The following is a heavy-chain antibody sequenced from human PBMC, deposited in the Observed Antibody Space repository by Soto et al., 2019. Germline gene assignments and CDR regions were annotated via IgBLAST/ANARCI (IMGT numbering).Heavy chain of an antibody. CDR3: AREAPSLWFGELLSSIGNAFDI. CDR2: IYYSGST. J-gene: IGHJ3*02. CDR1: GGSVSSGSYY. D-gene: IGHD3-10*01. Sequence: SETLSLTCTVSGGSVSSGSYYWSWIRQPPGKGLEWIGYIYYSGSTNYNPSLKSRVTISVDTSKNQFSLKLSSVTAADTAVYYCAREAPSLWFGELLSSIGNAFDIWGQGTMVTVSS. V-gene: IGHV4-61*01.